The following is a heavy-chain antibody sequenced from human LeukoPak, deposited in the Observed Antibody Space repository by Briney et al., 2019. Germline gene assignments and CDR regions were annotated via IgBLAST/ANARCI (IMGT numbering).Heavy chain of an antibody. D-gene: IGHD7-27*01. V-gene: IGHV4-34*11. J-gene: IGHJ2*01. CDR1: GGSFSGYY. CDR3: ARDRPTGVNWYFDL. CDR2: IYYSGST. Sequence: PSETLSLTCAVYGGSFSGYYWSWIRQPPGKGLEWIGSIYYSGSTYYNPSLKSRVTISVDTSKNQFSLKLSSVTAADTAVYYCARDRPTGVNWYFDLWGRGTLVTVSS.